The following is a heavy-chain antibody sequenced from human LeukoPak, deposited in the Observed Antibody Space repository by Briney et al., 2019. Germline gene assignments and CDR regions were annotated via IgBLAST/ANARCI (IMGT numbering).Heavy chain of an antibody. V-gene: IGHV3-21*04. CDR1: GFTFSSYS. D-gene: IGHD5-12*01. Sequence: GGSLRLSCAASGFTFSSYSMNWVRQAPGKGLEWVSSISSSSSYIYYADSVKGRFTISRDNAKNSLYLQMNSLRAEDTAMYYCAKGRYSGTTYYFDYWGQGTLVTVSS. CDR2: ISSSSSYI. J-gene: IGHJ4*02. CDR3: AKGRYSGTTYYFDY.